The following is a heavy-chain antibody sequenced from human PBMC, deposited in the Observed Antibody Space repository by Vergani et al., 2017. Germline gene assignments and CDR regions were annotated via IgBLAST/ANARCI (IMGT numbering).Heavy chain of an antibody. CDR1: GFTFSSYS. D-gene: IGHD5-18*01. CDR2: ISSSSSYI. J-gene: IGHJ6*02. V-gene: IGHV3-21*01. CDR3: ARTRPGLHKGMDV. Sequence: EVQLVESGGGLVKPGGSLRLSCAAPGFTFSSYSMNWVRQAPGKGLEWVSSISSSSSYIYYADSVNGRFTISRDNAKNSLYLQMNSLRAEDTAVYYCARTRPGLHKGMDVWGQGTTVTVSS.